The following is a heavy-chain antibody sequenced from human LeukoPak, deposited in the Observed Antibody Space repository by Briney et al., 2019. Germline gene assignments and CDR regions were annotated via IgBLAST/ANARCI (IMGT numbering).Heavy chain of an antibody. CDR2: IYYSGST. Sequence: PSETLSLTXTASGGSISSYYWSWIRQPPGKGLEWIGYIYYSGSTNYNPFLKSRVTISVDTSKNQFSLKLSSVTAADTAVYYCARAGDSGSPDYWGQGTLVTVSS. CDR3: ARAGDSGSPDY. CDR1: GGSISSYY. V-gene: IGHV4-59*01. D-gene: IGHD3-22*01. J-gene: IGHJ4*02.